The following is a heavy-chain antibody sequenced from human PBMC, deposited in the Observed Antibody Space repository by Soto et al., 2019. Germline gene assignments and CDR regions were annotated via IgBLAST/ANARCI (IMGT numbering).Heavy chain of an antibody. V-gene: IGHV1-18*01. CDR2: ISAYNGNT. CDR3: ARDPSYYDFWSGSQLNAFDI. J-gene: IGHJ3*02. Sequence: ASVKVSCKASGYTFTSYVISWVRQAPGQGLEWMGWISAYNGNTNYAQKLQGRVTMTTDTSTSTAYMELRSLRSDDTAVYYCARDPSYYDFWSGSQLNAFDIWGQGTMVTVSS. D-gene: IGHD3-3*01. CDR1: GYTFTSYV.